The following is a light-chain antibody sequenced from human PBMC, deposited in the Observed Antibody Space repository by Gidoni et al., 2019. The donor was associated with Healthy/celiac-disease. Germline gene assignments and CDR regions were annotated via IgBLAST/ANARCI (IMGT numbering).Light chain of an antibody. J-gene: IGLJ1*01. CDR1: KLGDKY. CDR2: QDS. V-gene: IGLV3-1*01. CDR3: QAWDSSTYV. Sequence: SYELTQPPSVSVSPGQTANITCSGDKLGDKYACWYQQKPGQSPVLVIYQDSKRPSGIPERFSGSNSGNTATLTISGTQAMDEADYYCQAWDSSTYVFETGTKVTVL.